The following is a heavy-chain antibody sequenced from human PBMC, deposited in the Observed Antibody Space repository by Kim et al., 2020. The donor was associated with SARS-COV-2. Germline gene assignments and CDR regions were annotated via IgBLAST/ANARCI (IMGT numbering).Heavy chain of an antibody. J-gene: IGHJ6*02. CDR2: ISGSGGST. CDR1: GFTFSSYA. V-gene: IGHV3-23*01. Sequence: GGSLRLSCAASGFTFSSYAMSWVRQAPGKGLEWVSAISGSGGSTYYADSVKGRFTISRDNSKNTLYLQMNSLRAEDTAVYYCARGYCSSTSCYRHYYYGMDVWGQGTTVTVSS. D-gene: IGHD2-2*01. CDR3: ARGYCSSTSCYRHYYYGMDV.